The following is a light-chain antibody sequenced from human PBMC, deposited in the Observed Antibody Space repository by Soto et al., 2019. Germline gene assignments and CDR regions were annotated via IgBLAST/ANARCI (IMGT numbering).Light chain of an antibody. CDR3: SSYAGSNNYV. J-gene: IGLJ1*01. Sequence: QSVLTQPPSASGSPGQSVTISCTGTSSDVGAYNYVSWYQQHPGKAPKVMIYEVSKRPSGVPDRFSGSKSGDTASLTVSGLQADDEADYYCSSYAGSNNYVFGSGTKVTVL. CDR2: EVS. V-gene: IGLV2-8*01. CDR1: SSDVGAYNY.